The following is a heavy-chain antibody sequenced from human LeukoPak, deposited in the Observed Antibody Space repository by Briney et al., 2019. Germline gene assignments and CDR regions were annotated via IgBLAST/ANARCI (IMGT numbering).Heavy chain of an antibody. CDR3: AGAFSGWSPKF. CDR2: ISSISSNI. V-gene: IGHV3-48*01. J-gene: IGHJ4*02. CDR1: GFTFSIYS. D-gene: IGHD6-19*01. Sequence: GGSLRLSCAASGFTFSIYSMNWVRQAPGKGLEWVSYISSISSNIYYADSVKGRFTISRDNAKNTLYLQMNSLRADDTAVYYCAGAFSGWSPKFWGQGTLVTVSS.